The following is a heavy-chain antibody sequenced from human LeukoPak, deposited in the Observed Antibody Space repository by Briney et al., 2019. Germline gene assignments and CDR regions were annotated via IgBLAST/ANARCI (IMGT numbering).Heavy chain of an antibody. Sequence: ASETLSLTCAVSGGSISSSNWWSWVRQPPGKGLEWIGEIYHSGSTNYNPSLKRRVTISVDKSKNQFSLKLSSVTAADTAVYYCARRLVGATCDYWGQGTLVTVSS. D-gene: IGHD1-26*01. J-gene: IGHJ4*02. V-gene: IGHV4-4*02. CDR2: IYHSGST. CDR3: ARRLVGATCDY. CDR1: GGSISSSNW.